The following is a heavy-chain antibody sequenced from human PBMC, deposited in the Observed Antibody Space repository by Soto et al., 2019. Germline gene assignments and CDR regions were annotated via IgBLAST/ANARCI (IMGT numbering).Heavy chain of an antibody. D-gene: IGHD6-13*01. J-gene: IGHJ4*02. V-gene: IGHV3-23*01. CDR3: AKRSPYSSGWCSPIFDY. CDR1: GFSFSDYA. CDR2: ISESGGST. Sequence: HPGGSLRLSCAASGFSFSDYAMSWVRQAPGKGLEWVSVISESGGSTHYADSVRGRFTVSRDNSKNSLSLRMNSLRDEDTAVYFCAKRSPYSSGWCSPIFDYWGQGALVTVSS.